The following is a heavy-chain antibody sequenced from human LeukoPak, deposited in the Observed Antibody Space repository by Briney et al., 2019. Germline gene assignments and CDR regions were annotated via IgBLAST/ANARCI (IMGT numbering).Heavy chain of an antibody. CDR2: INPSCGST. J-gene: IGHJ5*02. CDR1: GYTFTSYY. CDR3: ARDYGEPNWFDP. D-gene: IGHD1-14*01. Sequence: GASVKVSCKASGYTFTSYYMHWVRQAPGQGLEWMGIINPSCGSTSYAQKLQGRVNMTTDTSTSTAYIEPRHQRSRHDAVYYCARDYGEPNWFDPWGQGTLVTVSS. V-gene: IGHV1-46*01.